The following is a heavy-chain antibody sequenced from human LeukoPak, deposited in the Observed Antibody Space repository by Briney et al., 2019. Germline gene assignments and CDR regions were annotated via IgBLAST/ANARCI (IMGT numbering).Heavy chain of an antibody. V-gene: IGHV1-69*04. CDR1: GGTFSSYA. J-gene: IGHJ4*02. Sequence: SVKVSCKASGGTFSSYAISWVRQAPGQGLEWMGRIIPILGIANYAQKFQGRVTITADKSTSTAYMELSSLRSEDTAVYYCVTHGGNPPALIDYWGQGTLVTVSS. CDR3: VTHGGNPPALIDY. D-gene: IGHD4-23*01. CDR2: IIPILGIA.